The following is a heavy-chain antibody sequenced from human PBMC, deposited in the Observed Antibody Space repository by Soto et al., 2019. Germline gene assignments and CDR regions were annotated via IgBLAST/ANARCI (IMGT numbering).Heavy chain of an antibody. D-gene: IGHD4-4*01. CDR1: GFTFSSYG. CDR2: IWYDGSNK. CDR3: ARDHSEIWYSNYEIPYGKDV. Sequence: AGGSLRLSCAASGFTFSSYGMHWVRQAPGKGLEWVAVIWYDGSNKYYADSVKGRFTISRDNSKNTLYLQMNSLRAEDTAVYYCARDHSEIWYSNYEIPYGKDVWGQGTTVTVSS. V-gene: IGHV3-33*01. J-gene: IGHJ6*02.